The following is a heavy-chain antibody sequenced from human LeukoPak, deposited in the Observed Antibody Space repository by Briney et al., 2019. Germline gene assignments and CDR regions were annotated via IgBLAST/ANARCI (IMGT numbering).Heavy chain of an antibody. D-gene: IGHD3-9*01. CDR2: TSSSSSYK. V-gene: IGHV3-21*01. Sequence: GGSLRLSCAASGFSFGSYSMDWVRQAPGKGLEWVSSTSSSSSYKNYADSVKGRFTVSRDNAKNSLYLQMNSLRAEDTAMYYCARGGYDILTGYRPYFFDYWGQGTLVTVSS. J-gene: IGHJ4*02. CDR1: GFSFGSYS. CDR3: ARGGYDILTGYRPYFFDY.